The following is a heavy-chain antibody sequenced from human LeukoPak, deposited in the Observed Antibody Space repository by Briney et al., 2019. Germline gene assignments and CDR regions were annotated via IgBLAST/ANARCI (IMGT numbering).Heavy chain of an antibody. J-gene: IGHJ4*02. CDR1: GFSFRDYG. D-gene: IGHD2-2*01. Sequence: GGSLRLSCATSGFSFRDYGMSWVRQAPGRGLEWVSGISGGDDTTYYADSVKGRIIIFRDNSKSTLFLQINNLRAEDTAIYYCAKVPGSVANLRFPLRPPLLKDSVVMPPAMTYFDSWGQGTQVTVSS. CDR2: ISGGDDTT. V-gene: IGHV3-23*01. CDR3: AKVPGSVANLRFPLRPPLLKDSVVMPPAMTYFDS.